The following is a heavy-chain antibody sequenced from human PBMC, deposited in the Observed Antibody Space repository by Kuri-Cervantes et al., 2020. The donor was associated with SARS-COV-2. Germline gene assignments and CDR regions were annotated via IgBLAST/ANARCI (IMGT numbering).Heavy chain of an antibody. J-gene: IGHJ4*02. Sequence: AGPLTLSCSASGFTFSSYEMNWVRQAPGKGLEWVSYISSSGSTIYYADSVKGRFTISRDNAKNSLYLQMNSLRAEDTAVYYCASGEIADSGTIDCFDYWGQGTLVTVSS. V-gene: IGHV3-48*03. CDR3: ASGEIADSGTIDCFDY. CDR2: ISSSGSTI. D-gene: IGHD1-7*01. CDR1: GFTFSSYE.